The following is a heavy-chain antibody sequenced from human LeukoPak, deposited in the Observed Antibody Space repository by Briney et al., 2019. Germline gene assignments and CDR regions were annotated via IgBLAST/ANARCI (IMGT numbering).Heavy chain of an antibody. CDR2: MYYSGST. D-gene: IGHD2-15*01. Sequence: PSETLSLTCTVSGGSISSSSYYWGWLRQPPGMGLEWIGSMYYSGSTYYNPCLESRITISVDPSKNQCSLKLSSVTAADTAVYYCARHVRSGWTYFDSWGQGTLVTVSS. J-gene: IGHJ4*02. CDR1: GGSISSSSYY. CDR3: ARHVRSGWTYFDS. V-gene: IGHV4-39*01.